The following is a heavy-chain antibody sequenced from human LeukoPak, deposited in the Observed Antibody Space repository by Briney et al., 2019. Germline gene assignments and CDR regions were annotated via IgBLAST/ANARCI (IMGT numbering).Heavy chain of an antibody. J-gene: IGHJ4*02. CDR2: FDPEDGET. CDR3: ATAADYDILTGYYNGLDY. Sequence: ASVKVSCKVSGYTLTELSMHWVRQAPGKGLEWMGGFDPEDGETIYAQKFQGRVTMTEDTSTDTAYMELSSLRSEDTAVYYCATAADYDILTGYYNGLDYWGQGTLVIVSS. D-gene: IGHD3-9*01. V-gene: IGHV1-24*01. CDR1: GYTLTELS.